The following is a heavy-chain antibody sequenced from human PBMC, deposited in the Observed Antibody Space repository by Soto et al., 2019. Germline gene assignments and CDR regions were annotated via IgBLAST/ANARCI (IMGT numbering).Heavy chain of an antibody. D-gene: IGHD6-13*01. CDR2: IYYSGST. Sequence: QVQLQESGPGLVKPSQTLSLTCTVSGGSISSGGYYWSWIRQHPGKGLEWIGYIYYSGSTYYNPALKSRVTIAVDTSKNQFSLKLSSVTAADTAVYYCARGGIAAAAPPDYWGQGTLVTVSS. CDR3: ARGGIAAAAPPDY. CDR1: GGSISSGGYY. V-gene: IGHV4-31*03. J-gene: IGHJ4*02.